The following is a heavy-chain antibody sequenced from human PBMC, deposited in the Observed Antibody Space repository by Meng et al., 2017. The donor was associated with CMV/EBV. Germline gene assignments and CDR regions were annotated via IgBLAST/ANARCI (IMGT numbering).Heavy chain of an antibody. Sequence: GESLKISCAASGFTFSDYYMSWIRQAPGKGLEWVSYISSSGSTIYYADSVKGRFTISRDNAKNSLYLQMNSLRAEDTAVYYCARDQNIVVVPAAPRVHYYYYGMDVWGQGTTVTVS. D-gene: IGHD2-2*01. CDR1: GFTFSDYY. V-gene: IGHV3-11*01. J-gene: IGHJ6*02. CDR3: ARDQNIVVVPAAPRVHYYYYGMDV. CDR2: ISSSGSTI.